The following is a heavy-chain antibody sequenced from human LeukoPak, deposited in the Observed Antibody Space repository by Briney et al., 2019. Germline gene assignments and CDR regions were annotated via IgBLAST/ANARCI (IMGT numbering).Heavy chain of an antibody. D-gene: IGHD5-18*01. CDR3: ARGPHSYGSPPFDY. CDR2: IYTSGST. CDR1: GGSISSGSYY. V-gene: IGHV4-61*02. J-gene: IGHJ4*02. Sequence: PSQTLSLTCTVSGGSISSGSYYWSWIRQPAGKGLEWIGRIYTSGSTNYNPSLKSRVTISVDTSKNQFSLKLSPVTAADTAVYYCARGPHSYGSPPFDYWGQGTLVTVSS.